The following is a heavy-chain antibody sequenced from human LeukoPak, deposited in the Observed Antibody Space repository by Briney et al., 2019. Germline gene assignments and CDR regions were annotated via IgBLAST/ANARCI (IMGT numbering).Heavy chain of an antibody. CDR3: AKAYGDYKRFDY. CDR1: GFTFSSYE. D-gene: IGHD4-17*01. J-gene: IGHJ4*02. Sequence: PGGSLRLSCAASGFTFSSYEMNWVRQAPGKGLMWVSRIESNGLALYADSVRDRFTISRDNAKNTVYLQMNSLRAEDTALYYCAKAYGDYKRFDYWGQGTLVTVSS. CDR2: IESNGLA. V-gene: IGHV3-74*01.